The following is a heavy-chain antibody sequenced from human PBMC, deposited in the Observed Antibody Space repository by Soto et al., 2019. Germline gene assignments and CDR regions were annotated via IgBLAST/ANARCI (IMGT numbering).Heavy chain of an antibody. CDR2: IYYSGST. Sequence: SETLSLTCTVSGGSISSYYWNWIRQPPGKGLEWIGYIYYSGSTNYNPSLKSRVTISVDTSKNQFSLKLSTATAADTAVYYCARLPWIRGNWYFDLWGRGTLVTVSS. CDR3: ARLPWIRGNWYFDL. D-gene: IGHD5-12*01. J-gene: IGHJ2*01. V-gene: IGHV4-59*08. CDR1: GGSISSYY.